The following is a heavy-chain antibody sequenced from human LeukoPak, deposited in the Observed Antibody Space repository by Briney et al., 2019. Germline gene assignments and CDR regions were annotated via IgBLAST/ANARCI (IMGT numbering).Heavy chain of an antibody. Sequence: SETLSLTCTVSGGSFSSSSYYWGWIRQPPGKGLEWIGSIYYSGSTYYNASLKSRVTISVDTSKNQFSLKLNSVTAADTAVYYCAREEFITAAGNWGQGTPVTVSS. CDR1: GGSFSSSSYY. CDR2: IYYSGST. V-gene: IGHV4-39*07. CDR3: AREEFITAAGN. D-gene: IGHD6-13*01. J-gene: IGHJ4*02.